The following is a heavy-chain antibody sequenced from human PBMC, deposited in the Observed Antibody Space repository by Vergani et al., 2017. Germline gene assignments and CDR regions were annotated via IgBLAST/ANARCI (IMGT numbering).Heavy chain of an antibody. J-gene: IGHJ6*03. D-gene: IGHD6-6*01. CDR1: GGAFSSYA. CDR3: ATVHSTSSGEAIYYFYYLDV. V-gene: IGHV1-69*11. CDR2: IIPIIGTT. Sequence: QGQLVQSGAEVKKPGSSMKVSCKASGGAFSSYAINWVRQAPGQGLEWMGRIIPIIGTTNYAQKFQGRVRITADETTSTSYLELNSLRDDDTAVYYCATVHSTSSGEAIYYFYYLDVWGRGTTVTVSS.